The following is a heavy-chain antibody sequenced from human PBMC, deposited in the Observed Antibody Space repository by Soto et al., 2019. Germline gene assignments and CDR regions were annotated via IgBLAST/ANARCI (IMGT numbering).Heavy chain of an antibody. CDR1: GGSVSSGSYY. V-gene: IGHV4-61*01. CDR2: IYYSGGT. J-gene: IGHJ6*02. CDR3: ARDRIAARSHYYYGMDV. Sequence: NPSETLSLTCTVSGGSVSSGSYYWSWIRQPPGKGLEWIGYIYYSGGTNYNPSLKSRVTISVDTSKNQFSLKLSSVTAADTAVYYCARDRIAARSHYYYGMDVWGQGTTVTVSS. D-gene: IGHD6-6*01.